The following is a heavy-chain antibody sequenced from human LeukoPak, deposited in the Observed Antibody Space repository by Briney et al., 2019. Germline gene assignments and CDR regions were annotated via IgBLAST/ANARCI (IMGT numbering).Heavy chain of an antibody. J-gene: IGHJ6*04. CDR3: AELGITMIGGV. V-gene: IGHV3-21*01. D-gene: IGHD3-10*02. Sequence: PGGSLRLSCAASGFTFSRYSMNWVRQAPGKGLEWVSSISISSNYIYYADSVKGRFTISRDNAKNSLYVQMNSLRAEDTAVYYCAELGITMIGGVWGKGTTVTVSS. CDR1: GFTFSRYS. CDR2: ISISSNYI.